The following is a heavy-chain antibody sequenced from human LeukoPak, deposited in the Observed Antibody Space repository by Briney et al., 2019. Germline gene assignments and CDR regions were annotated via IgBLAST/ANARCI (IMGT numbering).Heavy chain of an antibody. Sequence: GGSLRLSCAASGFTFSSYNMNWVRQAPGKGLEWVSSISSSSTYIYYAHSVKGRFTISRDNAKNSLYLQMSSLRAEDTDVYYCARAPYGSGSYSGSDYWGQGTLVTVSS. CDR2: ISSSSTYI. CDR3: ARAPYGSGSYSGSDY. J-gene: IGHJ4*02. V-gene: IGHV3-21*01. CDR1: GFTFSSYN. D-gene: IGHD3-10*01.